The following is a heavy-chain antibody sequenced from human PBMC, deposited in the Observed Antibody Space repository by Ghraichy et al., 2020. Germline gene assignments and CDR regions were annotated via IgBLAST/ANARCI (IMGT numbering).Heavy chain of an antibody. V-gene: IGHV3-21*01. CDR1: GFAFSTYS. J-gene: IGHJ4*02. D-gene: IGHD3-22*01. CDR3: ARDYDSSGYLDY. Sequence: GGSLRLSCAASGFAFSTYSINWVRQAPGKGLEWVSSIGTSGGYIFYADSVKGRFTISRDNAKNSLFLQMNSLRAEDTAVYYCARDYDSSGYLDYWGQGTLVTVSS. CDR2: IGTSGGYI.